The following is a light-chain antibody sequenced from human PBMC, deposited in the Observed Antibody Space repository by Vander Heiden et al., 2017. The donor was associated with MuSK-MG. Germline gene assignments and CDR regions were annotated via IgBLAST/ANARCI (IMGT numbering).Light chain of an antibody. CDR2: QDN. CDR1: KLGDRY. CDR3: PAWEDTSGV. Sequence: SYQLTQPPSVSVSPGQTATFTCSGDKLGDRYAYWYQQKAGQSPVLVIFQDNKRPSGIPERFYASNSGNTANLTVSGTQSMEEADEYCPAWEDTSGVFGGGTKLTVL. V-gene: IGLV3-1*01. J-gene: IGLJ3*02.